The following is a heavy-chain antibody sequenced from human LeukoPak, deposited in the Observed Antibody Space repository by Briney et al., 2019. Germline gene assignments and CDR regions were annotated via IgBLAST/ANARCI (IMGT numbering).Heavy chain of an antibody. CDR1: GFTFSSYG. D-gene: IGHD2-15*01. J-gene: IGHJ4*02. CDR2: ISYDGSNK. CDR3: AKGAIGYCAY. Sequence: GRSLRLSCAASGFTFSSYGMHWVRQAPGKGLEWVAVISYDGSNKYYADSVKGRFTISRDNSKNTLYLQMNSLRAEDTAVYYCAKGAIGYCAYWGQGTLVTVSS. V-gene: IGHV3-30*18.